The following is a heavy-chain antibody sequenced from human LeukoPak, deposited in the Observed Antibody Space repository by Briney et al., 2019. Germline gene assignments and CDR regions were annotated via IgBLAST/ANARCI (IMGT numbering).Heavy chain of an antibody. D-gene: IGHD5-24*01. CDR3: AATLRDGYNFDY. V-gene: IGHV1-24*01. J-gene: IGHJ4*02. CDR2: FDPEDGET. CDR1: GGTFSSYA. Sequence: ASVKVSCKASGGTFSSYAISWVRQAPGKGLEWMGGFDPEDGETIYAQKFQGRVTMTEDTSTDTAYMELSSLRSEDTAVYYCAATLRDGYNFDYWGQGTLVTVSS.